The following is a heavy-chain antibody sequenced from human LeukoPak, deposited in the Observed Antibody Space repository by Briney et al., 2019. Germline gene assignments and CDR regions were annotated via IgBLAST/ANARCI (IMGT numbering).Heavy chain of an antibody. Sequence: PSQTLSLTCTVSGGSISSGYYWAWIRQPPGKGLEWIGSIYYSGTTYYNPSLNSRITISVDTSKNQFSLKLNSVTAADAAVYYCARFSGFDSYWGQGTLVTVSS. CDR3: ARFSGFDSY. J-gene: IGHJ4*02. D-gene: IGHD5-12*01. CDR1: GGSISSGYY. CDR2: IYYSGTT. V-gene: IGHV4-39*01.